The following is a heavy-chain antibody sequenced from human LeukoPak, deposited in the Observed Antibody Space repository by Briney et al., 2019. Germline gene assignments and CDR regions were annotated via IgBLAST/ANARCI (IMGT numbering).Heavy chain of an antibody. CDR3: ARDATVAGYQH. Sequence: SETPSLTCTVSGGSISSSSYYWGWIRQPPGKGLEWIGSIYYSGSTYYNPSLKSRVTISVDTSKNQFSLKLSSVTAADTAVYYCARDATVAGYQHWGQGTLVTVSS. CDR2: IYYSGST. CDR1: GGSISSSSYY. D-gene: IGHD6-19*01. V-gene: IGHV4-39*07. J-gene: IGHJ1*01.